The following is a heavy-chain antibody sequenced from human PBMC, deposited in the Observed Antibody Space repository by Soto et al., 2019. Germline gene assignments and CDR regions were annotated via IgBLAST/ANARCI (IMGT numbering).Heavy chain of an antibody. CDR3: ARTGYSSGWPPGGDAFDI. D-gene: IGHD6-19*01. Sequence: QVQLQQWGAGLLKPSETLSLTCAVYGGSFSGYYWSWIRQPPGKGLEWIGEINHSGSTNYNPSLKIRVTISVDTSKNQFSLKLSSVTAADTAVYYCARTGYSSGWPPGGDAFDIWGQGTMVTVSS. J-gene: IGHJ3*02. CDR1: GGSFSGYY. CDR2: INHSGST. V-gene: IGHV4-34*01.